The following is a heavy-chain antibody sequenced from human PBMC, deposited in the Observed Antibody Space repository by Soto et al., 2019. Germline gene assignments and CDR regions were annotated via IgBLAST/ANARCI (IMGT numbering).Heavy chain of an antibody. D-gene: IGHD1-7*01. CDR2: INPSGGST. J-gene: IGHJ6*02. Sequence: ASVKVSCKASGYTFTSYYMHWVRQAPGQGLEWMGIINPSGGSTSYAQKFQGRVTMTRDTSTGTVYMELSSLRSEDTAVYYCARDRVTGTTDYYDGMDVWGQGTTVTVSS. CDR1: GYTFTSYY. V-gene: IGHV1-46*01. CDR3: ARDRVTGTTDYYDGMDV.